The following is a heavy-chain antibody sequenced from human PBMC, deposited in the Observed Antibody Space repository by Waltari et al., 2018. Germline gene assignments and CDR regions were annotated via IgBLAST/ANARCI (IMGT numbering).Heavy chain of an antibody. V-gene: IGHV3-7*01. Sequence: EVQLVESGGGLVQPGGSLRRSCAASGFTFSSYWMSWVRHAPGKGLEWVANIKQDGSEKYYVDSVKGRFTISRDNAKNSLYLQMNSLRAEDTAVYYCAREAGGSGGWFDPWGQGTLVTVSS. CDR2: IKQDGSEK. CDR3: AREAGGSGGWFDP. D-gene: IGHD3-16*01. CDR1: GFTFSSYW. J-gene: IGHJ5*02.